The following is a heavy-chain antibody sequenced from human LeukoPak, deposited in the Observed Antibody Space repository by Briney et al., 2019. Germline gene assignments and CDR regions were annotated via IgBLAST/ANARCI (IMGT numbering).Heavy chain of an antibody. CDR1: GYTFTSYD. V-gene: IGHV1-8*01. Sequence: ASVKVSCKASGYTFTSYDINWVRQATGQGLEWMGWMSPNSGITGYAQRFQGRVTMTRNTAISTAYMELSSLRSEDTAVYYCVRTPPNWGADYWGQGTLVTVSS. D-gene: IGHD7-27*01. J-gene: IGHJ4*02. CDR2: MSPNSGIT. CDR3: VRTPPNWGADY.